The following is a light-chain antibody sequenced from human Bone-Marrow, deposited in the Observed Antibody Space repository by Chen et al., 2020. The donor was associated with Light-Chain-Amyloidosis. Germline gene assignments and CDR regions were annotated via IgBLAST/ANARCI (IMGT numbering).Light chain of an antibody. CDR1: SSAVGGDNH. CDR2: EVT. V-gene: IGLV2-14*01. J-gene: IGLJ1*01. Sequence: QSALTQPAPVSGSPGQSITISCTGTSSAVGGDNHVSCYQHHPDKAPKLMIYEVTNRPSWFPDRFSGSKSDNTASLTISGLQTEDEADYFCSSYTITNTLVFGSGTRVTVL. CDR3: SSYTITNTLV.